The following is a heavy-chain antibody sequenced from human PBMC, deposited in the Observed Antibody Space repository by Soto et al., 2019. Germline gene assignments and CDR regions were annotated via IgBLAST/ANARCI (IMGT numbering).Heavy chain of an antibody. J-gene: IGHJ4*02. Sequence: EVQLLESGGGLVQPGGSLRLSCAASGFTFSSYSMSWVHQAPGKGLEWVSGFRTGGDGGTTYYADSVRGRFTISRDNSKNTLFLQMNSLRAEDTAIYYCAKKVNSGPGSQYFDYWGQGTLVTVSS. CDR3: AKKVNSGPGSQYFDY. CDR2: FRTGGDGGTT. V-gene: IGHV3-23*01. CDR1: GFTFSSYS. D-gene: IGHD3-10*01.